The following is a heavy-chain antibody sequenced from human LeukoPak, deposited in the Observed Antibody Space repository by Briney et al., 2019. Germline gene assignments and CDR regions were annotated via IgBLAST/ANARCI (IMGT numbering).Heavy chain of an antibody. J-gene: IGHJ6*02. CDR1: GFDFSTYS. V-gene: IGHV3-48*01. Sequence: GGSLRLSCAASGFDFSTYSMHWVRRAPGRGLEWLSYIDSSSSTIYYADSVKGRFTISRDNAKNSLYLQMNSLRAEDSAVFYCARGGARSSSYYYYGMDVWGLGTTVTVSS. D-gene: IGHD6-13*01. CDR2: IDSSSSTI. CDR3: ARGGARSSSYYYYGMDV.